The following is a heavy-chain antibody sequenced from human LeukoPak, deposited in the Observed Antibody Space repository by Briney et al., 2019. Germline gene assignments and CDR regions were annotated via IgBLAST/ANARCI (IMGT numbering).Heavy chain of an antibody. CDR2: ISNNGGYT. CDR3: ARDKGGDYGDWFDP. J-gene: IGHJ5*02. Sequence: GGSLRLSCAASGFTFSSSAMSWVRQAPGKGLEWVSAISNNGGYTYYADSVQGRFTISRDNSKSTLCLQMNSLRAEDTAVYYCARDKGGDYGDWFDPWGQGTLVTVSS. D-gene: IGHD4-17*01. V-gene: IGHV3-23*01. CDR1: GFTFSSSA.